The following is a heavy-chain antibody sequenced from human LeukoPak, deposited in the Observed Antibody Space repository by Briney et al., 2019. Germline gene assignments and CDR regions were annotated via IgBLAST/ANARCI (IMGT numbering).Heavy chain of an antibody. CDR3: ATLVPPGWFDP. CDR2: IYYSGST. D-gene: IGHD1-14*01. V-gene: IGHV4-39*01. CDR1: GVSISSSNSY. Sequence: SETLSLTCTVSGVSISSSNSYWGWIRQPPGKGLEWIGSIYYSGSTYYKPSLKSRLTISLDTSKNQFSLKLTSVTAADTAVYYCATLVPPGWFDPWGQGTLVTVSS. J-gene: IGHJ5*02.